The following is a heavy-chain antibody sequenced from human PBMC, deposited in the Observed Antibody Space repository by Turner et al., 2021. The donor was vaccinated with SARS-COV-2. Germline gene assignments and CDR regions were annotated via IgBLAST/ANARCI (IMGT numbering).Heavy chain of an antibody. D-gene: IGHD3-3*01. J-gene: IGHJ4*02. Sequence: QVQLQQWGAGLLKPSETLSLTCAVYGGSFSGHMWSWNRQSPGKGLEWIGDINHIGETNYNPSLKSRVTTSVDMSKNQFSLRLASVTAADTAVYFCARLVVVRAGVFIIRPYRRGYFDSWGQGTLVTVSS. CDR2: INHIGET. CDR1: GGSFSGHM. V-gene: IGHV4-34*01. CDR3: ARLVVVRAGVFIIRPYRRGYFDS.